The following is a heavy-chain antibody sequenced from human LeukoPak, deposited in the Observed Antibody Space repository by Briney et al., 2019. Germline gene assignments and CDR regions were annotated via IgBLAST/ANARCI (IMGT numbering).Heavy chain of an antibody. Sequence: HSGGSLRLSCAASGFTFDDYAMHWVRHAPGKGLEWVSGISWNSGSIGYADSVKGRFTISRDNAKNSLYLQMNSLRAEDTAVYYCAKSAVAGLYYFDYWGQGTLVTVSS. D-gene: IGHD6-19*01. CDR2: ISWNSGSI. J-gene: IGHJ4*02. CDR3: AKSAVAGLYYFDY. V-gene: IGHV3-9*01. CDR1: GFTFDDYA.